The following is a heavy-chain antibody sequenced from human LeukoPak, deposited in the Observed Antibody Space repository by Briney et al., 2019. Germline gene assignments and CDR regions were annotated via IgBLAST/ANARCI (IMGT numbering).Heavy chain of an antibody. V-gene: IGHV3-30-3*01. J-gene: IGHJ4*02. D-gene: IGHD2-21*02. Sequence: GGSLRLSCAASGFTFSSYAMHWVRQAPGKGLEWVAVISYDGSNKYYADSVKGRFTISRDNSKNTLYLQTNSLRAEDTAVYYCARRRNGVTARPALSYFDYWGQGTPVTVSS. CDR2: ISYDGSNK. CDR3: ARRRNGVTARPALSYFDY. CDR1: GFTFSSYA.